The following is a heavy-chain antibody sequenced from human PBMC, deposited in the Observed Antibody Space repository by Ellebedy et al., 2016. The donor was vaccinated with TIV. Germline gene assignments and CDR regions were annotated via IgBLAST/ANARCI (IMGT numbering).Heavy chain of an antibody. V-gene: IGHV3-33*01. Sequence: PGGSLRLSCAASGFTFSSYGMHWVRQAPGKGLEWVAVIWYDGSNKYYADSVKGRFTISRDNSKNTLYLQMNSLRAEDTAVYYCARDQQLVRGAPMDVWGQGTTVTVSS. J-gene: IGHJ6*02. CDR3: ARDQQLVRGAPMDV. CDR1: GFTFSSYG. CDR2: IWYDGSNK. D-gene: IGHD6-13*01.